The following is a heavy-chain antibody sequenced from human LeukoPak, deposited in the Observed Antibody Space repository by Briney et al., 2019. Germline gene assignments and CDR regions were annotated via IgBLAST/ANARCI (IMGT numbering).Heavy chain of an antibody. CDR3: ARDGPYYGSGSYINYYFYY. CDR1: GSIFTSYW. J-gene: IGHJ4*02. D-gene: IGHD3-10*01. CDR2: IYPGDSDT. Sequence: GVSLKISCEGTGSIFTSYWIGWVCQLPGKGLEWMGIIYPGDSDTRYSPSFQGQVTISADKSISTAYLQWSSLKASDTAIYYCARDGPYYGSGSYINYYFYYWGQGTLVTVSS. V-gene: IGHV5-51*01.